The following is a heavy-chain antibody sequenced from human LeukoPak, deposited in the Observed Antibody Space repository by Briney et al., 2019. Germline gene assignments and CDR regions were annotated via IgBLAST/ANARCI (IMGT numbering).Heavy chain of an antibody. V-gene: IGHV3-30*18. J-gene: IGHJ4*02. D-gene: IGHD3-9*01. CDR2: ISYDGSNK. Sequence: GRSLRLSCAASGFTFSSYGMHWVRQAPGKGLEWVAVISYDGSNKYYADSVKGRFTISRDNSENTLYLQMNSLRAEDTAVYYCAKEGRYFDWLKARYFDYWGRGTLVTVSS. CDR1: GFTFSSYG. CDR3: AKEGRYFDWLKARYFDY.